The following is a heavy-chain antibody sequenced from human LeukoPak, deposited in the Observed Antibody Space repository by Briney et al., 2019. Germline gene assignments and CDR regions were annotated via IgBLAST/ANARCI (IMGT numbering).Heavy chain of an antibody. D-gene: IGHD6-6*01. CDR1: GFTFAGYA. CDR3: AKDDSSSSFDY. J-gene: IGHJ4*02. Sequence: GGSLRLSCAASGFTFAGYAMSWVRQAPGRGLEWVSTITGRGGATYYADSVEGRFTISRDNSKNTLYLQMNSLRAEDTAVYYCAKDDSSSSFDYWGQGTLVTVSS. CDR2: ITGRGGAT. V-gene: IGHV3-23*01.